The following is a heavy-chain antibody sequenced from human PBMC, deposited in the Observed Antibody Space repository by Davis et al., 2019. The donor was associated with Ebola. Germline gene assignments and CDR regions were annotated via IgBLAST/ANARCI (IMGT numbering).Heavy chain of an antibody. CDR2: ISYDGSNK. D-gene: IGHD3-10*01. CDR1: GFTFSSYA. V-gene: IGHV3-30-3*01. Sequence: PGGSLRLSCAASGFTFSSYAMHWVRQAPGKGLEWVAVISYDGSNKYYADSVKGRFTISRDNSKNTLYLQMNSLRAEDTAVYYCAKELYYYGSGSYSYWGQGTLVTVSS. CDR3: AKELYYYGSGSYSY. J-gene: IGHJ4*02.